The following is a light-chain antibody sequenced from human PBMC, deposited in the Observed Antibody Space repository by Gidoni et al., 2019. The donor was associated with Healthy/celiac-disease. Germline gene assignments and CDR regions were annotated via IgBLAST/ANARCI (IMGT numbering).Light chain of an antibody. CDR1: SSNSGAGYD. Sequence: QSVLTTPPSVSGAPGQRVPISCTGSSSNSGAGYDVHWYPQLPGTAPNLLIFGNSNRPSGVPDRFSGSKSGTSASLAITGLQAEDEADYYCQSYDSSLSVAYVFGTGTKVTVL. V-gene: IGLV1-40*01. CDR3: QSYDSSLSVAYV. CDR2: GNS. J-gene: IGLJ1*01.